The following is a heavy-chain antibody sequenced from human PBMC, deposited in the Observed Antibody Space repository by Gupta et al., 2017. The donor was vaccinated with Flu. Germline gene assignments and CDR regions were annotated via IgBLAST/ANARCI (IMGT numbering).Heavy chain of an antibody. CDR1: GGSVITEKFF. D-gene: IGHD3-10*01. Sequence: QVQLQESGPGLVRPSQTLSLTCTVSGGSVITEKFFWNWFRQHPERGLEWIGYVYYSGTTNFNPSLKSRLSMSVDGSKNQFSLRLTSVSAADTAVYYCATESHYYDSGTYFSHFDHWGQGRLVTVSS. J-gene: IGHJ4*01. CDR3: ATESHYYDSGTYFSHFDH. V-gene: IGHV4-30-4*01. CDR2: VYYSGTT.